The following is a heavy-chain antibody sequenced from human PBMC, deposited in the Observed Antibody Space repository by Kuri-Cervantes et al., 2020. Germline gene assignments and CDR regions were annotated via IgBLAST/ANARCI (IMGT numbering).Heavy chain of an antibody. J-gene: IGHJ4*02. V-gene: IGHV3-21*01. D-gene: IGHD3-22*01. CDR3: AKSGWGYYDSSGYYSVFVYYFDY. Sequence: GESLKISCEASEFTFNYYNMKWVRQAPGKGLEWVSSITATSSYIYYADSVKGRFTISRDNAKNSLYLQMNSLRAEDTAVYYCAKSGWGYYDSSGYYSVFVYYFDYWGQGTLVTVSS. CDR2: ITATSSYI. CDR1: EFTFNYYN.